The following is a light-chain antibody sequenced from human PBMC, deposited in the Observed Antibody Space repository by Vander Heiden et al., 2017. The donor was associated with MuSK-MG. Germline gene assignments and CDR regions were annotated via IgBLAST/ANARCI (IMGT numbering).Light chain of an antibody. CDR1: QSVSSY. J-gene: IGKJ1*01. V-gene: IGKV3-11*01. CDR2: DAS. Sequence: SPSPATLSLSPGERATLSCRASQSVSSYLAWYQQKPGQAPRLLIYDASNRATGIPARFSGGGSGTDFTLTISSLEPEDFAVYYCQQRSNWPRTFGQGTKVEIK. CDR3: QQRSNWPRT.